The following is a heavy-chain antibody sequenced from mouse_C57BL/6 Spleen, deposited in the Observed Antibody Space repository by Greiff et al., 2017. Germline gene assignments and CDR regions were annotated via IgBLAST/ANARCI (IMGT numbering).Heavy chain of an antibody. D-gene: IGHD1-1*01. CDR1: GFTFSSYG. V-gene: IGHV5-6*01. J-gene: IGHJ2*01. CDR3: TRKETTDIDY. CDR2: ISSGGSYT. Sequence: EVQVVESGGDLVKPGGSLKLSCAVTGFTFSSYGWSWVRPSPDKRLEWVATISSGGSYTYYPASVKGRFITSRATAKNTLLLLMCSLKSEDTTMYYCTRKETTDIDYWGQGTTLTVSS.